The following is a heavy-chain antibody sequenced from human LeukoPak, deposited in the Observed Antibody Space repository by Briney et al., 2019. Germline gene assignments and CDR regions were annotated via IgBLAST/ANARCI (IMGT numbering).Heavy chain of an antibody. CDR2: IYYSGST. V-gene: IGHV4-31*03. CDR3: ARALYSYGYAESFDY. Sequence: SETLSLTRTVSGGSISSGGYYWSWIRQHPGKGLEWIGYIYYSGSTYYNPSLKSRVTISVDTSKNQFSLKLSSVTAADTAVYYCARALYSYGYAESFDYWGQGTLVTVSS. CDR1: GGSISSGGYY. J-gene: IGHJ4*02. D-gene: IGHD5-18*01.